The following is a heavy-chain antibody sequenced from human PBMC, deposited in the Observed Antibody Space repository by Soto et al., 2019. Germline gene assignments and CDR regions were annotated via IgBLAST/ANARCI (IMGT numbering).Heavy chain of an antibody. D-gene: IGHD3-10*01. J-gene: IGHJ6*04. Sequence: PGGSLRRSCVASGLPVAGSYRDWVRQAPGKRLEWPSVIYNDGTTQYSQSVEGRFTISRHTPKNTLYRQMDRLREEHTAANYCVRPLPSGQTHGRDFLGRGTTGAVSS. V-gene: IGHV3-53*04. CDR1: GLPVAGSY. CDR3: VRPLPSGQTHGRDF. CDR2: IYNDGTT.